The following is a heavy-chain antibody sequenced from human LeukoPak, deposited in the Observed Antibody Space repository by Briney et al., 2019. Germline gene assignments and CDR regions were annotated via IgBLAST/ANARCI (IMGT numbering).Heavy chain of an antibody. V-gene: IGHV3-21*01. Sequence: GGSLRLSCAASGFTFSSYSMNWVRRAPGKGLEWVSSISSSSSYIYYADSVKGRFTISRDNAKNSLYLQMNSLRAEDTAVYYCARDSALQWLVPKSKFDYWGQGTLVTVSS. J-gene: IGHJ4*02. CDR2: ISSSSSYI. CDR1: GFTFSSYS. CDR3: ARDSALQWLVPKSKFDY. D-gene: IGHD6-19*01.